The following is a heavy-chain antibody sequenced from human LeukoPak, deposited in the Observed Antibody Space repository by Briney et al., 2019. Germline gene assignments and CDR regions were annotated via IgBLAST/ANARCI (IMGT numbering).Heavy chain of an antibody. CDR3: ARTYYDILTGYNPYFDY. D-gene: IGHD3-9*01. Sequence: GGSLRLSCAASGFTFSSYAMNWVRQAPGKGLEWVSSITASSTAIYSADSVKGRFTISRDNAKNFLYLQMNSLRAEDTAVYYCARTYYDILTGYNPYFDYWGQGILVTVSS. V-gene: IGHV3-21*01. CDR1: GFTFSSYA. CDR2: ITASSTAI. J-gene: IGHJ4*02.